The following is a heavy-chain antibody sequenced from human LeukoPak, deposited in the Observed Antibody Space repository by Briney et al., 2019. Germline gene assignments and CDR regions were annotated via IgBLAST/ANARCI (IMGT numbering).Heavy chain of an antibody. Sequence: GESLKISCQGSGYSFTTYWIGWVRQMPGKGLEWMGIIYPGDSDTRDSPSFQGQVTISADKSISTAYLQWSSLKASDTAMYYCARRSIHCGGDCPDDGFDTWGQGTMVTVSS. J-gene: IGHJ3*02. CDR2: IYPGDSDT. D-gene: IGHD2-21*02. CDR3: ARRSIHCGGDCPDDGFDT. CDR1: GYSFTTYW. V-gene: IGHV5-51*01.